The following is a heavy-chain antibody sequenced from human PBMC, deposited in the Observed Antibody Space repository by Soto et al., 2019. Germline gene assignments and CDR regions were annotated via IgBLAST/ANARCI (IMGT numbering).Heavy chain of an antibody. CDR3: AKVKIPSCTSGVCYNRGTKNYYGMDV. J-gene: IGHJ6*02. CDR1: GFTFSSYA. V-gene: IGHV3-30-3*01. Sequence: GGSLRLSCAASGFTFSSYAMHWVRQAPGKGLEWVAVISYDGSNKYYADSVKGRFTISRDNSKNMLYLQMNSLRAEDTAVYYCAKVKIPSCTSGVCYNRGTKNYYGMDVWGQGTTVTVSS. CDR2: ISYDGSNK. D-gene: IGHD2-8*01.